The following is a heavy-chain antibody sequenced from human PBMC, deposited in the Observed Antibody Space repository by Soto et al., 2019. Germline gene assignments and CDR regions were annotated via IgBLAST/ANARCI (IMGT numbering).Heavy chain of an antibody. J-gene: IGHJ5*02. D-gene: IGHD5-12*01. V-gene: IGHV4-59*08. CDR1: GGSISSYY. Sequence: SETLSLTCTVSGGSISSYYWSWIRQPPGKGLEWIGYIYYSGSTNYNPSLKSRVTISVDTSKNQFSLKLSSVTAADTAVYYCARYRKTRMATILWFDPWGQGTLVTVSS. CDR3: ARYRKTRMATILWFDP. CDR2: IYYSGST.